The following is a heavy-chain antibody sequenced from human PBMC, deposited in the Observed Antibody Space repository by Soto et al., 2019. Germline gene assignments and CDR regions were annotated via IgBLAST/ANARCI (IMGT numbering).Heavy chain of an antibody. Sequence: ASVKVSCKASGYTFIAYYMHWVRQAPGQGLEWMGWINPDSGATNYAQKFQGRVTMTSDTSISAASMELSRLRSDDTAVYYCARDRGSGWYDNFDYWGQGTLVTVSS. CDR3: ARDRGSGWYDNFDY. J-gene: IGHJ4*02. CDR1: GYTFIAYY. CDR2: INPDSGAT. V-gene: IGHV1-2*02. D-gene: IGHD6-19*01.